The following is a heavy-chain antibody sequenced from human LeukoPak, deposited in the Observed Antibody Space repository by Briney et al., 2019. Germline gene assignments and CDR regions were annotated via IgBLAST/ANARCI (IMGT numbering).Heavy chain of an antibody. CDR3: ARVWSGDPAHFDY. CDR1: GGSVTSYY. D-gene: IGHD4-17*01. CDR2: IYYTGST. Sequence: VKPSETLSLTCTVSGGSVTSYYWSWIRQPPGKGLEWIGYIYYTGSTNYNPSLKSRVTISVDTSKNQFSLKLSSVTAADTAVYYCARVWSGDPAHFDYWGQGTLVTVSS. V-gene: IGHV4-59*02. J-gene: IGHJ4*02.